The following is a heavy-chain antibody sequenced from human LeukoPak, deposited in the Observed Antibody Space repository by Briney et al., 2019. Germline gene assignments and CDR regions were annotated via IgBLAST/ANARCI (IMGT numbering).Heavy chain of an antibody. J-gene: IGHJ4*02. Sequence: GGSLRLSCAASGFTFSSYSMNWVRQAPGKGLEWVSSISSSSSYIYYADSVKGRFTISRDNAKNSLYLQMNSLRAEDTAVYYCARDGLWFGELAVPLADYWGQGTLVTVSS. CDR2: ISSSSSYI. D-gene: IGHD3-10*01. V-gene: IGHV3-21*01. CDR3: ARDGLWFGELAVPLADY. CDR1: GFTFSSYS.